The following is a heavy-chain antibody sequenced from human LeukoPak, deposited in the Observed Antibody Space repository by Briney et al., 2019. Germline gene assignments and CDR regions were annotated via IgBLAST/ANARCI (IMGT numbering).Heavy chain of an antibody. J-gene: IGHJ4*02. D-gene: IGHD2-2*01. V-gene: IGHV4-31*03. CDR1: GGFISSGGYY. CDR3: ARDSYCSSTSCYESYFDY. CDR2: IYYSGST. Sequence: SETLSLTCTVSGGFISSGGYYWSWIRQHPGKGLEWIGYIYYSGSTYYNPSLKSRVTISVDTSKNQFSLKLSSVTAADTAVYYCARDSYCSSTSCYESYFDYWGQGTLVTVSS.